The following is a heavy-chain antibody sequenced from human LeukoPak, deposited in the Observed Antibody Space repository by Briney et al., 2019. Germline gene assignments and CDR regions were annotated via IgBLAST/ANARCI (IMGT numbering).Heavy chain of an antibody. J-gene: IGHJ3*02. CDR1: GGSIRRSSYY. CDR3: ARHGDGGNVGAFDI. CDR2: IYYTGST. Sequence: TSETLSLTCTVSGGSIRRSSYYWGWTRQPPGKGLEWIGSIYYTGSTYYNPALKSRITMSIDTSKNQFSLKLSSVTAADTAVYYCARHGDGGNVGAFDIWGQGTMVTVSS. D-gene: IGHD4-23*01. V-gene: IGHV4-39*01.